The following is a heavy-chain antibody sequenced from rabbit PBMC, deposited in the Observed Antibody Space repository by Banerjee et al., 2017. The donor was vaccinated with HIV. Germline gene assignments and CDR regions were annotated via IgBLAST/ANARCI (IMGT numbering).Heavy chain of an antibody. J-gene: IGHJ4*01. D-gene: IGHD4-2*01. Sequence: QEQLEESGGGLVQPEGSLTLTCTASGFSFSYNYYMCWVRQAPGKGLEWIGCIYAGSSGSTWYASWAKGRFTISKTSSTTVTLQMTSLTAADTASYFCARGTGGAGDGLNLWGPGTLVTVS. CDR3: ARGTGGAGDGLNL. CDR1: GFSFSYNYY. V-gene: IGHV1S45*01. CDR2: IYAGSSGST.